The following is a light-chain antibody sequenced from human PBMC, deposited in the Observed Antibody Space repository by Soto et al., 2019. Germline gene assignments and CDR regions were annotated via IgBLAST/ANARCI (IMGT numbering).Light chain of an antibody. CDR2: GAS. CDR1: QSVLYNSNNKNH. CDR3: QQYYSMPFT. V-gene: IGKV4-1*01. J-gene: IGKJ2*01. Sequence: DFVMTQAPASLAVSLGERATINCKSSQSVLYNSNNKNHLGWFQQKPGHPPKLLIYGASFRPSGVPDRFSGSGSGTDVTLTISSLQAEDVAVYYCQQYYSMPFTFGQGTKLEI.